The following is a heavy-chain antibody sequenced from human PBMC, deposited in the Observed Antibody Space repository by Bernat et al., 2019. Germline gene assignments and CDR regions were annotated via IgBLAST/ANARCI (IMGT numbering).Heavy chain of an antibody. V-gene: IGHV1-3*01. CDR1: GYTFTTYT. CDR3: ARVFRGADWHPTGFDP. Sequence: QAQLVQSGAEVKRPGASVKVSRKASGYTFTTYTIHWVRQAPGQRLEWMGWRNPFNGNRRYSQKFQDRFTLTTDTSATTAYMELSGLRSDDTAVYYCARVFRGADWHPTGFDPWGQGTLVTVSS. J-gene: IGHJ5*02. CDR2: RNPFNGNR. D-gene: IGHD3-9*01.